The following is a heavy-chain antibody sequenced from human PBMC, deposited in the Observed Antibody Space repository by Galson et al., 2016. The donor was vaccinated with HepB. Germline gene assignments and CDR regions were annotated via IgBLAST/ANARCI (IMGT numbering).Heavy chain of an antibody. D-gene: IGHD2-2*01. CDR1: GGSISTSNYY. CDR2: LFYNGNT. J-gene: IGHJ4*02. CDR3: ARLYPFDF. Sequence: ETLSLTCTVSGGSISTSNYYWSWIRQSPGKGLEWIGGLFYNGNTYYNSSLKSRVTISVGTSDTQFSLKMTSMTASDTAVYYCARLYPFDFWGQGALVIVSS. V-gene: IGHV4-39*01.